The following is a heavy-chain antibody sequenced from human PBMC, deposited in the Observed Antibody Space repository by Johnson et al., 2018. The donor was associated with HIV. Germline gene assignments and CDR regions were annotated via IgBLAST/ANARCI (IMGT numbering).Heavy chain of an antibody. Sequence: VQLVESGGGLVQPGRSLRLSCAASGFTFADYAMHWVRQAPGKGLEWVSGIRWNSGSIGYADSVKGRFTISRDNSKNTLYLQTKSLGVEDTAVYYCASDREYGLAWGWALDIWGQGTMVTMSS. CDR1: GFTFADYA. D-gene: IGHD6-19*01. CDR2: IRWNSGSI. J-gene: IGHJ3*02. V-gene: IGHV3-9*01. CDR3: ASDREYGLAWGWALDI.